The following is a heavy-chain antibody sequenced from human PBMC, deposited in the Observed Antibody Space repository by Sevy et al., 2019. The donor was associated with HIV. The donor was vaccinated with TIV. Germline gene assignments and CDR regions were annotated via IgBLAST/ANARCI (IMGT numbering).Heavy chain of an antibody. V-gene: IGHV4-30-2*01. J-gene: IGHJ5*02. D-gene: IGHD3-9*01. CDR3: ARGGDTYYDILTGYYEIRSPHNWFDP. CDR1: GGSISSGGYS. Sequence: SETLSLTCAVSGGSISSGGYSWSWIRQPPGKGLEWIGYIYHSGSTYYNPSLKSRVTISVDRSKNQFSLKLGSVTAAETAVYYCARGGDTYYDILTGYYEIRSPHNWFDPWGQGTLVTVSS. CDR2: IYHSGST.